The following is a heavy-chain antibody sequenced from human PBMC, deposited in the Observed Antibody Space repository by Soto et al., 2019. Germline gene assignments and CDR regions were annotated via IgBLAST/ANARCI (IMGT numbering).Heavy chain of an antibody. CDR1: GFSFRGYW. CDR3: VRAAARGYN. V-gene: IGHV3-74*01. CDR2: VNTDGSDA. J-gene: IGHJ4*02. Sequence: PGGSLRLSCAASGFSFRGYWMHWVRQAPGEGLVWVSRVNTDGSDALYADSVKGRFTISRDNTKDTLYLQINSLRVEDTAVYYCVRAAARGYNWGQGTPVTVSS. D-gene: IGHD1-1*01.